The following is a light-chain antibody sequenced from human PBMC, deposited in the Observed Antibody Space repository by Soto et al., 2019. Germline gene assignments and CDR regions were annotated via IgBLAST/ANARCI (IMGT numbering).Light chain of an antibody. CDR3: QQYNSYWT. V-gene: IGKV1-5*03. Sequence: DIQMTQSPSTLSASVGDRVTITCRASQSISSWLAWYQQKPGKAPKLLIYKASSLESGGPSRFSGSGSGTEFPLTIRSLQPDDFATYYCQQYNSYWTFGQGTKVEIK. CDR1: QSISSW. CDR2: KAS. J-gene: IGKJ1*01.